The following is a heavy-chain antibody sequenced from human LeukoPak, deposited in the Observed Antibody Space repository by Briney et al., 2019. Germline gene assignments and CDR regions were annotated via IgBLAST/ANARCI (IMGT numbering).Heavy chain of an antibody. D-gene: IGHD3-3*01. J-gene: IGHJ5*02. CDR3: ARGDYQITIFGVVIMNWFDP. CDR2: IIPIFGTA. V-gene: IGHV1-69*05. CDR1: GGTFSSYA. Sequence: GASVKVSCKASGGTFSSYAISWVRQAPGQGLEWMGGIIPIFGTATYAQKFQGRVTITTDESTSTAYMELSSLRSEDTAVYYCARGDYQITIFGVVIMNWFDPWGQGTLVTVSS.